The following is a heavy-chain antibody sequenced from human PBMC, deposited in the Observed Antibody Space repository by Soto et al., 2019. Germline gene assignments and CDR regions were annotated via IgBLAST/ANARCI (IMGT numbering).Heavy chain of an antibody. Sequence: GGSLRLSCAASGFTFSSYAMSWVRQAPGKGLEWVSAISGSGGSTYYADSVKGRFTISRDNSKNTLYLQMNSLRAEDTAVYYCAKDQGIVVVVAATFDYWGQGTLVTVSS. V-gene: IGHV3-23*01. CDR2: ISGSGGST. CDR3: AKDQGIVVVVAATFDY. CDR1: GFTFSSYA. D-gene: IGHD2-15*01. J-gene: IGHJ4*02.